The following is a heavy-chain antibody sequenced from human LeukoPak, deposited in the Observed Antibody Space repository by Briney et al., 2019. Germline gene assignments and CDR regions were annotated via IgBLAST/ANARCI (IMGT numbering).Heavy chain of an antibody. V-gene: IGHV1-2*02. CDR1: GYRFTGYY. Sequence: ASVKVSCKTSGYRFTGYYMHWVRQAPGQGLEWMGWINPSSGGTNYAQKFQGRVTMTRDTSISTAYMELSRLRSDDTAVYYCARLTYYDFWSGYNYAFDIWGQGTMVTVSS. J-gene: IGHJ3*02. CDR2: INPSSGGT. CDR3: ARLTYYDFWSGYNYAFDI. D-gene: IGHD3-3*01.